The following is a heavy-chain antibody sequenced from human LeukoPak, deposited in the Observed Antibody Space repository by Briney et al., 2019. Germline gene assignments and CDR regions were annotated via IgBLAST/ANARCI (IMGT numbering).Heavy chain of an antibody. CDR2: IYYNGYT. V-gene: IGHV4-31*03. J-gene: IGHJ4*02. Sequence: SQTLSLTCTVSGDSISCGGYYWTWIRQHPGKGLEWIGNIYYNGYTYYNPSLKSRVTISVESSKYQFSLKLSSVTAADTAVYYCARETGISQNFDYWGQGTLVTVSS. CDR3: ARETGISQNFDY. CDR1: GDSISCGGYY.